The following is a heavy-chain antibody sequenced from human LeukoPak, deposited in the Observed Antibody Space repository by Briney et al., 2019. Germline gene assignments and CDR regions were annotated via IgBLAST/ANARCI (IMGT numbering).Heavy chain of an antibody. CDR3: ARDPTTRSNQPQYYLDY. CDR1: GFTFSRYW. J-gene: IGHJ4*02. Sequence: GGSLRLSCAASGFTFSRYWVHWVRQGPGKGLVWVSRINNDGSDTIYADSVKGRSTISRDNAKSTVYLQMNSLRTEDTAVYYCARDPTTRSNQPQYYLDYWGQGTLVTVSS. CDR2: INNDGSDT. V-gene: IGHV3-74*01. D-gene: IGHD4-17*01.